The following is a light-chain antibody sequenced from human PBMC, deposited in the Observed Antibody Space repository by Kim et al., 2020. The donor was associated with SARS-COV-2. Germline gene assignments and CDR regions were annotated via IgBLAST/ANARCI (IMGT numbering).Light chain of an antibody. CDR2: GAS. J-gene: IGKJ1*01. Sequence: SPGERATLSCRASQTVSCGYLAWYQQRPGQAPRLLIYGASNGATGIPDRFSGGGSGTDFTLTINSLKPEDSATYFCQQYGHPPRTFGQGTKVDIK. CDR3: QQYGHPPRT. V-gene: IGKV3-20*01. CDR1: QTVSCGY.